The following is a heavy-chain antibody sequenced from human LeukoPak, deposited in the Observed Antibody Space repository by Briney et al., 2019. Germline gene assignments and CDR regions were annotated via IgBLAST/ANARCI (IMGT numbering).Heavy chain of an antibody. V-gene: IGHV3-48*02. Sequence: GGSLRLSCAASGXTFSNYAMNWVRRAPGKGQEWLSYISISSNIIHYADSVKGRFTISRDNAKNSLYLQMNSLRDEDTAMYYCARGETAVTSYLHFWGQGTLVTVSS. CDR3: ARGETAVTSYLHF. CDR2: ISISSNII. D-gene: IGHD4-17*01. J-gene: IGHJ4*02. CDR1: GXTFSNYA.